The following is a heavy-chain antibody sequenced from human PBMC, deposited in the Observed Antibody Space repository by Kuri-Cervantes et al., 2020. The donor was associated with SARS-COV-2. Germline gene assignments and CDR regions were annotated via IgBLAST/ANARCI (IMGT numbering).Heavy chain of an antibody. CDR3: ARVAGEGSIYYYYMDV. CDR2: ISGSGSYI. D-gene: IGHD2-21*01. CDR1: GCSLSRYT. Sequence: GESLKISCAASGCSLSRYTMNWVRQAPGKALEWVSSISGSGSYIYYADSVKGRFTISKESGENSLYLHMNSLRGDDTAVYYCARVAGEGSIYYYYMDVWGKGTTVTVSS. J-gene: IGHJ6*03. V-gene: IGHV3-21*01.